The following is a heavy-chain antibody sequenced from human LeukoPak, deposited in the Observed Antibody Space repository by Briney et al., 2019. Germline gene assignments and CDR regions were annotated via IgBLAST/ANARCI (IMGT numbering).Heavy chain of an antibody. V-gene: IGHV3-23*01. J-gene: IGHJ4*02. CDR2: ISGSGGST. CDR1: GFTFSSYA. Sequence: GGSLRLSCAASGFTFSSYAMSWVRQAPGKGLEWVSAISGSGGSTYYADSVKGRFTISRDNSKNTLYLQMNSLRAEDTAVYYCAKDHRYCSSTSCYTFLDYWGQGTLVTVSS. CDR3: AKDHRYCSSTSCYTFLDY. D-gene: IGHD2-2*02.